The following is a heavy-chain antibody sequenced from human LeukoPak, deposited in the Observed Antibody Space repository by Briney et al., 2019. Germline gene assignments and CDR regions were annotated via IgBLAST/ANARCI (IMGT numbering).Heavy chain of an antibody. D-gene: IGHD4-23*01. Sequence: SQTLSLTCAVSGGSIFVAAYSWSWIRQPPGKGLEWIGYIYHTGRTYSNPSLKSRVTISVDRSKNQFSLNLSSVTAADTAVYYCARGYGDNSGAFDIWGQGTMVTVSS. J-gene: IGHJ3*02. CDR3: ARGYGDNSGAFDI. CDR1: GGSIFVAAYS. CDR2: IYHTGRT. V-gene: IGHV4-30-2*01.